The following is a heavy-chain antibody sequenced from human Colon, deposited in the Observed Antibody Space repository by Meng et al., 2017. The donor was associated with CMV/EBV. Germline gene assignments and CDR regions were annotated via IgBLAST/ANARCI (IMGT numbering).Heavy chain of an antibody. CDR1: GFTFSSYG. CDR3: ARTVRSRDYYYGMDV. Sequence: GSLRLSCAASGFTFSSYGMNWVRQAPGKGLKWIGSIYHSGSTYYNPSLKSRVTISVDTSKNQFSLKLSSVTAADTAVYYCARTVRSRDYYYGMDVWGQGTLVTVSS. V-gene: IGHV4-38-2*01. J-gene: IGHJ6*02. CDR2: IYHSGST. D-gene: IGHD3-10*01.